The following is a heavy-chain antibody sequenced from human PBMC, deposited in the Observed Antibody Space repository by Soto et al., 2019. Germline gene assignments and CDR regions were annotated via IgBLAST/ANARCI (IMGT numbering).Heavy chain of an antibody. CDR2: IYYSGST. Sequence: TLVPLCLPCSFVWVSIVGYCWRWIRQPPGKGLEWTGYIYYSGSTNYNPSLKSRVTISVDTSKNQFSLKLSSVTAADTAVYYCARDNAFYGSGSLYYYYGMDVWGQGATVTVSS. CDR3: ARDNAFYGSGSLYYYYGMDV. V-gene: IGHV4-59*01. D-gene: IGHD3-10*01. J-gene: IGHJ6*02. CDR1: WVSIVGYC.